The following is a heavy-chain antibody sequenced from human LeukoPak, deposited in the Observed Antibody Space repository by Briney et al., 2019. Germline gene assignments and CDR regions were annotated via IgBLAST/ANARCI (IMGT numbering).Heavy chain of an antibody. Sequence: GGSLRLSCAASGFTFSSHGMNWVRQAPGKGLEWVSGISPSGGITYYTDSVKGRFTISRDNSKNTLYLQMNSLRAEDTAVYYCAKETTAYFQHWGQGTLVTVSS. J-gene: IGHJ1*01. D-gene: IGHD4-11*01. CDR2: ISPSGGIT. CDR3: AKETTAYFQH. V-gene: IGHV3-23*01. CDR1: GFTFSSHG.